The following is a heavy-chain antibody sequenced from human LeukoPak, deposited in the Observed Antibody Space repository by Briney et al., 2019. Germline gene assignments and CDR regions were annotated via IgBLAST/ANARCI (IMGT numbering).Heavy chain of an antibody. V-gene: IGHV4-59*08. J-gene: IGHJ5*02. D-gene: IGHD5/OR15-5a*01. CDR1: GGSISSYY. CDR2: IYYSGST. CDR3: ARGRVSSDP. Sequence: PSETLSLTCTVSGGSISSYYWTWIRQPPGKGLEWIGYIYYSGSTNYNPSLKSRVTISVDTSKNQFSLNLSFATAADTAVYYCARGRVSSDPWGQGTLVTVSS.